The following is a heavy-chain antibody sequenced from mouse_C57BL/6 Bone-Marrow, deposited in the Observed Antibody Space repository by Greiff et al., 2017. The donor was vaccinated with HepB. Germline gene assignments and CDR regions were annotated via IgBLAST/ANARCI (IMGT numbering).Heavy chain of an antibody. V-gene: IGHV5-17*01. J-gene: IGHJ4*01. CDR2: ISSGSSTI. CDR1: GFTFSDYG. D-gene: IGHD2-4*01. Sequence: EVQVVESGGGLVKPGGSLKLSCAASGFTFSDYGMHWVRQAPEKGLEWVAYISSGSSTIYYADTVKGRFTISRDNAKNTLFLQMTSLRSEDTAMYYCARRGLRRDYYAMDYWGQETSVTVSS. CDR3: ARRGLRRDYYAMDY.